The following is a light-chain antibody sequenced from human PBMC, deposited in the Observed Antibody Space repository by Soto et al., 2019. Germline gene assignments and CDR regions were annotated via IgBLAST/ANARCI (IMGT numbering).Light chain of an antibody. CDR2: GAS. CDR3: QQYNYWKLS. Sequence: EVVMTQSPATLSVSPGERATLSCRASQSVSSNLAWYQQKPGQAPRLLIYGASTRATGIPARFSGSGSGTTFTLTFSSLQSEDFAVYYCQQYNYWKLSFDGGTKVELK. V-gene: IGKV3-15*01. CDR1: QSVSSN. J-gene: IGKJ4*01.